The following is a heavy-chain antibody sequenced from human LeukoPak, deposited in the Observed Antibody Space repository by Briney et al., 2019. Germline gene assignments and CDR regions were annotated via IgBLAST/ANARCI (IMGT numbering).Heavy chain of an antibody. D-gene: IGHD4-17*01. V-gene: IGHV1-18*04. CDR1: GYTFTGYY. J-gene: IGHJ6*02. Sequence: ASVKVSCKASGYTFTGYYMHWVRQAPGQGLEWMGWISAYNGNTNYAQKLQGRVTMTTDTSTSTAYMELRSLRSDDTAIYYCATTAYGDYLSYYYGLDAWGLGTTVTVSS. CDR2: ISAYNGNT. CDR3: ATTAYGDYLSYYYGLDA.